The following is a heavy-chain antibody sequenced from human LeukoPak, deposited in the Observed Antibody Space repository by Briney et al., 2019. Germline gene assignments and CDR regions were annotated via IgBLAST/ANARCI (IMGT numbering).Heavy chain of an antibody. CDR3: AREQMATISSAFDI. D-gene: IGHD5-24*01. CDR1: GFTFSNYW. J-gene: IGHJ3*02. V-gene: IGHV3-74*01. CDR2: INSDGINT. Sequence: GGSLRLSCAASGFTFSNYWMHWVRQAPGKGLVWVSRINSDGINTSYADSVKGRFTISRDNAKNTLNLQMNSLRAEDTAVYYCAREQMATISSAFDIWGQGTMVTVSS.